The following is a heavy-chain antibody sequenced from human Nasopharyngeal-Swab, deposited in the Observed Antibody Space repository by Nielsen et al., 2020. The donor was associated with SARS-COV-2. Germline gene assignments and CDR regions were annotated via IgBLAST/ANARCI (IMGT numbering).Heavy chain of an antibody. CDR2: INHSGST. V-gene: IGHV4-34*09. D-gene: IGHD3-10*01. CDR3: ARGDRGQLEKNDY. J-gene: IGHJ4*02. Sequence: WIRQPPGKGLEWIGEINHSGSTNYKPSLKRRVTISVDTSKNQFSLKLSSVTAADTAVYYCARGDRGQLEKNDYWGQGTLVTVSS.